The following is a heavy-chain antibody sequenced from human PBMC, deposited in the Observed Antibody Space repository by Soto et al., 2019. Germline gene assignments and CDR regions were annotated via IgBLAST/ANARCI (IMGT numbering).Heavy chain of an antibody. V-gene: IGHV3-30*03. J-gene: IGHJ4*02. D-gene: IGHD2-15*01. CDR3: ASGEGKIYYFDY. CDR2: ISYDARSK. Sequence: GGSLRLSCVASGYNFNKYAVSWVRQTPGKGLEWVAVISYDARSKYYADSVKGRFTISRDNSKNMLYLQMNSLRAEDTAMYYCASGEGKIYYFDYWGQGTLVTVS. CDR1: GYNFNKYA.